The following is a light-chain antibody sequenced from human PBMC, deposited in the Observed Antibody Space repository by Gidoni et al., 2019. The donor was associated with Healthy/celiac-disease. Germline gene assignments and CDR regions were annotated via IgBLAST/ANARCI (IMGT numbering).Light chain of an antibody. Sequence: QSALTQPASVSGSPGQSITISCTGTSSDVGGYNYVSWYQQHPGKAPKLMIYDVSNRPSGVSNRFSGSKSGNTASLTISGLQAEDEADYYCSSYTSSSTPFIPFGTGTKVTVL. CDR2: DVS. V-gene: IGLV2-14*01. CDR3: SSYTSSSTPFIP. J-gene: IGLJ1*01. CDR1: SSDVGGYNY.